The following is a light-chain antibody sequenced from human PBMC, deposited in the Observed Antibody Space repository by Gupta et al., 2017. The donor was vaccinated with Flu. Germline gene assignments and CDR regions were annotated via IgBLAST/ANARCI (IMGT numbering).Light chain of an antibody. CDR3: QQRDHWPIT. CDR1: QSANRY. CDR2: DAT. J-gene: IGKJ4*01. Sequence: IVLTQSPATLSLSPGERATLSCRASQSANRYLAWYQEKPGQAPRLLIYDATYRATGIPARFSGSGAGTXFTLTIXSREPEDSAVYYCQQRDHWPITFGXGTKVEVK. V-gene: IGKV3D-11*02.